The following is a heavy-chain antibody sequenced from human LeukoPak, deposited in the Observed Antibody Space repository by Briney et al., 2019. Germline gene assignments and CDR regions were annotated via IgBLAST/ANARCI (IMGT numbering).Heavy chain of an antibody. CDR2: ISNSGSTI. V-gene: IGHV3-11*04. J-gene: IGHJ4*02. CDR1: GLILSDYY. Sequence: GGSLRLSCAASGLILSDYYMSWIRQAPGKGLEWVSYISNSGSTIKYADSMKGRFTISRDSAKNSLYLQMNSLRAEDTAVYYCARGLSQGWQQPPFDSWGQGTLVTVSS. CDR3: ARGLSQGWQQPPFDS. D-gene: IGHD5-24*01.